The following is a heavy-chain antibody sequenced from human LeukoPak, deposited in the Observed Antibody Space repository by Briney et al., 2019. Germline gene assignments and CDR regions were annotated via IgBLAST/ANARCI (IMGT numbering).Heavy chain of an antibody. J-gene: IGHJ5*02. Sequence: SETLSLTCSVSARSMRIIYWLGIAQPPGKGLEWMAYIFYSGSTNYNPSLKSRVTISVDPSKNQCSLKLSSVTAADTAVYYCAGHYEGNWFDPWGQGTLVTVSS. CDR3: AGHYEGNWFDP. CDR2: IFYSGST. CDR1: ARSMRIIY. D-gene: IGHD3-3*01. V-gene: IGHV4-59*08.